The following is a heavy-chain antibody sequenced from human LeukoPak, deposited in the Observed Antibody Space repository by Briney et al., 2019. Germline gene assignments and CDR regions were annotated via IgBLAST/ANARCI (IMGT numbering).Heavy chain of an antibody. J-gene: IGHJ4*02. V-gene: IGHV1-69*13. D-gene: IGHD2-2*01. CDR3: ARAAWSDIVVVPAAIFDY. CDR2: IIPIFGTA. Sequence: SVKVSCKASGGTFSSYAISWVRQAPGQGLEWMGGIIPIFGTANYAQKFQGRVTITADESTSTAYMELSSLRSEDTAVYYCARAAWSDIVVVPAAIFDYWGQGTLVTVSS. CDR1: GGTFSSYA.